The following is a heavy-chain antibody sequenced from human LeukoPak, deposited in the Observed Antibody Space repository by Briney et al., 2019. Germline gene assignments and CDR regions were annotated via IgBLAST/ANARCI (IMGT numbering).Heavy chain of an antibody. Sequence: SETLSLTCAVYGGSLSGYYWIWIRQPPGKGLEWIGEINHSGSTNYNPSLKSRVTISVDTSKNQFSLKLSSVTAADTAVYYCARHNPAAGAYYYYYMYVWGKGTTVTISS. J-gene: IGHJ6*03. CDR3: ARHNPAAGAYYYYYMYV. CDR2: INHSGST. D-gene: IGHD6-13*01. CDR1: GGSLSGYY. V-gene: IGHV4-34*01.